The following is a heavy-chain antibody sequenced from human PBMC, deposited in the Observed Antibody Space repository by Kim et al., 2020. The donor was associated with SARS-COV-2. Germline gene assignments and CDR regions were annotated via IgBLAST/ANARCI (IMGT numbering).Heavy chain of an antibody. Sequence: GGSLRLSCAASGFTFSSYGMHWVRQAPGKGLEWVAVIWYDGSNKYYADSVKGRFTISRDNSKNTLYLQMNSLRAEDTAVYYCARRSSWSHGYYYYGMDVWGQGTTVTVSS. CDR2: IWYDGSNK. CDR1: GFTFSSYG. CDR3: ARRSSWSHGYYYYGMDV. D-gene: IGHD6-13*01. V-gene: IGHV3-33*01. J-gene: IGHJ6*02.